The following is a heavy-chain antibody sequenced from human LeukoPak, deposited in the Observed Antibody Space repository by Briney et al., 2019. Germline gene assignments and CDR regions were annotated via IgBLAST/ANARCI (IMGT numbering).Heavy chain of an antibody. D-gene: IGHD5-18*01. V-gene: IGHV3-48*01. Sequence: GGSLRLSCAASGFTFSTFGMNWARQAPGKGLEWVSYIGISSSTMYYADSVKGRFTISRDNAKNSLYLQMNSLRAEDTAVYYCARAGGYRDMDVWGKGTSVTVSS. CDR3: ARAGGYRDMDV. J-gene: IGHJ6*03. CDR2: IGISSSTM. CDR1: GFTFSTFG.